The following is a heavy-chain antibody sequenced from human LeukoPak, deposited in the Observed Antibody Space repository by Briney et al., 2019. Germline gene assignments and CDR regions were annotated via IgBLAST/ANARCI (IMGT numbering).Heavy chain of an antibody. J-gene: IGHJ6*03. CDR2: IYHSGRT. CDR3: ARDSPLIAVAPWGMDV. D-gene: IGHD6-19*01. V-gene: IGHV4-30-2*01. Sequence: SETLSLTCTVSGGSISSGGYYWSWIRQPPGKGLEWIGYIYHSGRTYHNPSLKSRVTISVDRSNNQFSLKLSSMTAADTAVYYCARDSPLIAVAPWGMDVWGKGTTVTVSS. CDR1: GGSISSGGYY.